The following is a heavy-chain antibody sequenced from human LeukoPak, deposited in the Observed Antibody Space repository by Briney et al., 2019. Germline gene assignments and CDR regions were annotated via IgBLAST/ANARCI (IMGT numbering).Heavy chain of an antibody. CDR2: ISYDGSDK. V-gene: IGHV3-30*18. Sequence: PGGSLRLSCAASGFTFSTYSMNWVRQAPGKGLNWVAFISYDGSDKYYADSVKGRFTISRDNSKNTLYLQMNSLRPEDTAVYYRAKDEPGSYSPSDYWGQGTLVTVSS. CDR1: GFTFSTYS. CDR3: AKDEPGSYSPSDY. J-gene: IGHJ4*02. D-gene: IGHD3-10*01.